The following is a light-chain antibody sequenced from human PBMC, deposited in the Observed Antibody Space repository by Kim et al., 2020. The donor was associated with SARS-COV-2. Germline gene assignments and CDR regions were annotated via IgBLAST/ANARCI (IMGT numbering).Light chain of an antibody. J-gene: IGKJ4*01. Sequence: LSLTPGESAPLSCRASQSVSSYLAWYQQKPGQAPRLLIYDASNRATGIPARFSGSGSGTDFTLTISSLEPEDFAVYYCQKRSNWLTFGGGTKVEI. V-gene: IGKV3-11*01. CDR3: QKRSNWLT. CDR1: QSVSSY. CDR2: DAS.